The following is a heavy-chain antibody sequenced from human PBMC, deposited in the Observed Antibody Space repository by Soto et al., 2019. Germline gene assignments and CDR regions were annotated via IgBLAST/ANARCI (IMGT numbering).Heavy chain of an antibody. CDR1: GFTFDDYA. CDR3: AKDIHPYSSGWWPLDY. CDR2: ISWNSGSI. V-gene: IGHV3-9*01. D-gene: IGHD6-19*01. J-gene: IGHJ4*02. Sequence: EVQLVESGGGLVQPGRSLRLSCADSGFTFDDYAMHWVRQAPGKGLEWVSGISWNSGSIGYADSVKGRFTISRDNAKNSLYLQINSLRAEDTALYYCAKDIHPYSSGWWPLDYWGQGTLVTVSS.